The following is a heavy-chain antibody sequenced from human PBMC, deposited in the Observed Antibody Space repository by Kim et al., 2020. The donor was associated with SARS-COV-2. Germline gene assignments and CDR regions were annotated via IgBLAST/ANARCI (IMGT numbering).Heavy chain of an antibody. CDR3: ARLAAAGTPGRY. Sequence: RYSPSFQGQVTISADKSISTAYLQWSSLKASDTAMYYCARLAAAGTPGRYWGQGTLVTVSS. J-gene: IGHJ4*02. D-gene: IGHD6-13*01. V-gene: IGHV5-51*01.